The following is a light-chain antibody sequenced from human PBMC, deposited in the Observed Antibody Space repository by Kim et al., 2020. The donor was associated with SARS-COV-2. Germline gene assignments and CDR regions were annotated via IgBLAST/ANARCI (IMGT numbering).Light chain of an antibody. J-gene: IGLJ3*02. CDR2: TDD. V-gene: IGLV1-44*01. CDR3: ATWDDSLDVWM. Sequence: QRVTISCSGSSSNIGSNTVNCDQQFPGTAPQLLIDTDDRRPSGVSDRVSCSKSGTSASLAISALRSEDEADYYCATWDDSLDVWMFGGGTKLTVL. CDR1: SSNIGSNT.